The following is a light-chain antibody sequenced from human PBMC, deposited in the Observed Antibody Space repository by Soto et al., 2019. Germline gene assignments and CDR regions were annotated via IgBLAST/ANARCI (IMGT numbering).Light chain of an antibody. CDR2: GAS. V-gene: IGKV3-15*01. Sequence: EVEMAQAPATRSVSPGESNTLSGRASQSVSSNLAWYRQKPGQAPRLLIYGASTRATGIPARFSGSGSGTEFALTISSLQSEDFAVYYCQQYHEWPLTFGGGTKVDIK. CDR1: QSVSSN. J-gene: IGKJ4*01. CDR3: QQYHEWPLT.